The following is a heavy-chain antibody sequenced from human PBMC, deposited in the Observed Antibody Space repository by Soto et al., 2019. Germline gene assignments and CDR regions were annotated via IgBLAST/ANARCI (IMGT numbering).Heavy chain of an antibody. CDR3: AREGSYSAYNFAHGIQLWSFDF. Sequence: SETLSLTCTFSGVSINTFYWSWVLQPAVKGLEWIGRIFSSGSTSFNPSLESRVAMSVDTSKNHFSLNLSSVTAADMAVYYCAREGSYSAYNFAHGIQLWSFDFWGQGALVTVSS. CDR1: GVSINTFY. D-gene: IGHD5-12*01. J-gene: IGHJ4*02. CDR2: IFSSGST. V-gene: IGHV4-4*07.